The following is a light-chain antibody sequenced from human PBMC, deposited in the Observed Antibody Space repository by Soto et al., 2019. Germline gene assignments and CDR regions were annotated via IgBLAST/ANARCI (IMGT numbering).Light chain of an antibody. J-gene: IGLJ1*01. CDR1: SSDIGGYNY. CDR3: CSNAGRPDV. Sequence: QSALTQPRSVSGSPGQSVAISCTGTSSDIGGYNYVSWYQQHPGKAPKVMIYDVDKRPLGVPDRFSGSKSGNTASLTISDLQTEDEADYYCCSNAGRPDVFGTGTKGTVL. CDR2: DVD. V-gene: IGLV2-11*01.